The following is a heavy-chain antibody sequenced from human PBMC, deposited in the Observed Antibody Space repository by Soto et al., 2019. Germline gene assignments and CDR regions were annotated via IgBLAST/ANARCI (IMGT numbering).Heavy chain of an antibody. J-gene: IGHJ5*02. CDR1: GGSISSGDYY. V-gene: IGHV4-31*03. CDR2: IYYSGST. D-gene: IGHD2-2*01. Sequence: LSLTCTVSGGSISSGDYYWSWIRQHPGKGLEWIGYIYYSGSTYYNPSLKSRLTISIDTSKNQFSLKLSSVTAADTAVYYCAREKHCSSTRCSWFDPWGQGTLVTVSS. CDR3: AREKHCSSTRCSWFDP.